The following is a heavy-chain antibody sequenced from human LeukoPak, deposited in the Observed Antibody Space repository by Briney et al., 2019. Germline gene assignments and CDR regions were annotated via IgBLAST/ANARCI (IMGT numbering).Heavy chain of an antibody. CDR1: GFTFSSYA. Sequence: PGGSLRLSCAASGFTFSSYAMTWVRQAPGKGLEWVSAISGSGGSTYYADSVKGRFTISRDNSKNTLYLQMNSLRAEDTAVYYCAKDPISSWFGDYFDYWGQGTLGTVSP. CDR3: AKDPISSWFGDYFDY. J-gene: IGHJ4*02. CDR2: ISGSGGST. D-gene: IGHD6-13*01. V-gene: IGHV3-23*01.